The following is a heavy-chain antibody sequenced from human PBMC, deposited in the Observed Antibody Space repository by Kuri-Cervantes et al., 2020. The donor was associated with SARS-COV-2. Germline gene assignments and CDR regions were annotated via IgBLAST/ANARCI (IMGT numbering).Heavy chain of an antibody. CDR2: INHSGST. Sequence: SETLSLTCAVYGGSFSGYYLSWIRQPPGKGLEWIGEINHSGSTNYNPSLKSRVTISVDTSKNQFSLKLSSVTAADTAVYYCARHRPTSGYFQHWGQGTLVTVSS. CDR1: GGSFSGYY. V-gene: IGHV4-34*01. CDR3: ARHRPTSGYFQH. J-gene: IGHJ1*01. D-gene: IGHD2-2*01.